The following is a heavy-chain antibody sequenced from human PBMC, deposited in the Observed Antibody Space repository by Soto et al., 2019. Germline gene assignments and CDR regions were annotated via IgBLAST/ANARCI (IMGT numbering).Heavy chain of an antibody. D-gene: IGHD1-26*01. V-gene: IGHV3-30*01. CDR2: ISYDGFNR. CDR1: GFTFGSYA. Sequence: GGSLRLSCAASGFTFGSYAMHWVRPAPGGALGWAAVISYDGFNRYYAESVKGRFTISRDNSKNTLYLQMDIPKPDDAAVYFCAGVEDEGGSFFDWGQGTLVTVSS. CDR3: AGVEDEGGSFFD. J-gene: IGHJ4*02.